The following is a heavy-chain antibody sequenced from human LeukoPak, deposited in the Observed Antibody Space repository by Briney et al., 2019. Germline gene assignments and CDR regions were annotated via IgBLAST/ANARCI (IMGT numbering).Heavy chain of an antibody. CDR3: ARGDRSGYSSGWYYYYMDV. CDR1: GYTFTSYG. CDR2: ISAYNGNT. V-gene: IGHV1-18*01. D-gene: IGHD6-19*01. Sequence: ASVKVSCKASGYTFTSYGISWVRQAPGQGLEWMGWISAYNGNTNYAQKLQGRVTMTTDTSTSTAYMELRSLRSDDTAVYYCARGDRSGYSSGWYYYYMDVWGKGTTVTVSS. J-gene: IGHJ6*03.